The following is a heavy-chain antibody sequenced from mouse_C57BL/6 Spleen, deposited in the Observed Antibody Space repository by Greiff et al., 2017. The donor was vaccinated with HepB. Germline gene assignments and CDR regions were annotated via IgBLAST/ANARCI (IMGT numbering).Heavy chain of an antibody. Sequence: VKLQESGPELVKPGASVKISCKASGYAFSSSWMNWVKQRPGKGLEWIGRIYPGDGDTNYNGKFTGKATLTADKSSSTAYMQLSGLTSEDSAVYFCAREGWDVFDYWGQGTTLTVSS. CDR1: GYAFSSSW. CDR2: IYPGDGDT. CDR3: AREGWDVFDY. V-gene: IGHV1-82*01. J-gene: IGHJ2*01. D-gene: IGHD3-3*01.